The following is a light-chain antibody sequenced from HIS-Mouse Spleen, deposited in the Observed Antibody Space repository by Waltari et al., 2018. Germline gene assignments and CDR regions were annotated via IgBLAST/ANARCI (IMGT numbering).Light chain of an antibody. Sequence: EIVLTQSPATLSLSPGERATLSCRASQSVSSYLAWYHKKPGQAPRLLIYDASNRATGIPARFSGSGSGTDFTLTISSLEPEDFAVYYCQQRSNWLLTFGGGTKVEIK. CDR2: DAS. V-gene: IGKV3-11*01. J-gene: IGKJ4*01. CDR1: QSVSSY. CDR3: QQRSNWLLT.